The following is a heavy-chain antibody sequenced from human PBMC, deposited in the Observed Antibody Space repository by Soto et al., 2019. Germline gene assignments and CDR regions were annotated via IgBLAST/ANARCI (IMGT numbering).Heavy chain of an antibody. J-gene: IGHJ5*02. Sequence: GESLKISCKGSGYSFTSYWINWVRQMPGKGLEWMGRIDPTDSYTNYSPSFQGHVTISADKSISTAYLQWSSLKASDTAMYYCARRDRYCTSGVCYTEWFDPWGQGTLVTVSS. CDR3: ARRDRYCTSGVCYTEWFDP. CDR1: GYSFTSYW. V-gene: IGHV5-10-1*01. D-gene: IGHD2-8*01. CDR2: IDPTDSYT.